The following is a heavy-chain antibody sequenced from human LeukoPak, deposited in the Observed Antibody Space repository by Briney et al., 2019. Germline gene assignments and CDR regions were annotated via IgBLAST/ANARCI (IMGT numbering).Heavy chain of an antibody. CDR1: GFTFSYYS. CDR3: ARDRWFGELLYPLDY. V-gene: IGHV3-21*01. CDR2: ISSRSNYI. D-gene: IGHD3-10*01. J-gene: IGHJ4*02. Sequence: GGSLRLSCAASGFTFSYYSMNWVRQAPGKGLEWVSSISSRSNYIYYADSVKGRFTISRDNAKNSLYLQMNSLRAEDTAVFYCARDRWFGELLYPLDYWGQGTLVTVSS.